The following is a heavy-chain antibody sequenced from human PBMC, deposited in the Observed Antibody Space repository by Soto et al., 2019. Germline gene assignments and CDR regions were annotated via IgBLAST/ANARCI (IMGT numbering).Heavy chain of an antibody. J-gene: IGHJ5*02. CDR1: GFTFSKYE. CDR2: ISSSGTTI. D-gene: IGHD3-3*01. V-gene: IGHV3-48*03. Sequence: GGSLRLSCAASGFTFSKYEMNWVRQAPGKGLEWVSYISSSGTTIYYADSVKGRFTISRDNAKNSLYLQMNSLRAEDTAVYYCARVRIFGVPGWFDPWGQGTLVTVSS. CDR3: ARVRIFGVPGWFDP.